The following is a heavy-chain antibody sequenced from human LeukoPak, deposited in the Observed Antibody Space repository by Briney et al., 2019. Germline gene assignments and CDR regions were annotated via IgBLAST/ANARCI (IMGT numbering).Heavy chain of an antibody. V-gene: IGHV6-1*01. CDR1: GDSVSNNSAV. CDR2: TYYRSKWYN. CDR3: VREGYYGDHNV. D-gene: IGHD4-17*01. Sequence: SQTLSLTCAISGDSVSNNSAVWNWIRQSPSRGLEWLGRTYYRSKWYNDYAVSLKSRITINPDTSKNQFSLQLNSVTPEDTAVYYCVREGYYGDHNVWGQGTLVTVSS. J-gene: IGHJ4*02.